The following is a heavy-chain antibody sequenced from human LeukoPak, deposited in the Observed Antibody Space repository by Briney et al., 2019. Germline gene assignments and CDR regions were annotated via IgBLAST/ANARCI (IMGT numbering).Heavy chain of an antibody. CDR3: AKWPEGATPKFHH. CDR1: GFTFSSYA. D-gene: IGHD1-26*01. V-gene: IGHV3-23*01. J-gene: IGHJ4*02. Sequence: GGSLRLSCAASGFTFSSYAMSWVRQAPGKGLEAPGKGLEWVATISASGHATYYPDSVRGRFTISRDNSKSTLHLQMDSLRAEDSALYYCAKWPEGATPKFHHWGQGTLVTVSS. CDR2: ISASGHAT.